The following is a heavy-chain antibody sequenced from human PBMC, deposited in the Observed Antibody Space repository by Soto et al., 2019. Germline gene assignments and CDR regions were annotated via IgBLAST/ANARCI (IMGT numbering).Heavy chain of an antibody. CDR1: GGTFSSYA. CDR3: ARDEGVDTAMDPAH. J-gene: IGHJ4*02. CDR2: IIPIFGTA. V-gene: IGHV1-69*12. D-gene: IGHD5-18*01. Sequence: QVQLVQSGAEVKKPGSSVKVSCKASGGTFSSYAISWVRQAPGQGLEWMGGIIPIFGTANYAQKFEGSVEITADESTSTAYMELSSLRSEDTAVYYCARDEGVDTAMDPAHWGQGTLVTVSS.